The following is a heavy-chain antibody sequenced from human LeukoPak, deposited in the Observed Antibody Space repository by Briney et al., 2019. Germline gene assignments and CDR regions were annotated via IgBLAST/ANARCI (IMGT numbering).Heavy chain of an antibody. CDR3: ARGLPVVVELDY. V-gene: IGHV3-30*04. J-gene: IGHJ4*02. CDR2: ISYDGSNK. CDR1: GFTFSSYA. Sequence: GGSLRLSCAASGFTFSSYAMHWVRQAPGKGLEGVAVISYDGSNKYYADSVKGRFTISRDNSKNTLYLQMNSLRAEDTAVYYCARGLPVVVELDYWGQGTLVTVSS. D-gene: IGHD2-15*01.